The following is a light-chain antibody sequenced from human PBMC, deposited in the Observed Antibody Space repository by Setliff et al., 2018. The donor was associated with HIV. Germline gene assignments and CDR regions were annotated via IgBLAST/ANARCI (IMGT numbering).Light chain of an antibody. J-gene: IGLJ2*01. V-gene: IGLV2-8*01. Sequence: QSVLTQPPSASGSPGQSVTISCTGTSSDVGGYNYVAWYQQHPGKAPKLMIYEVSKRPSGVPDRFSGSKSGNTASLTVSGLQAEDEAEYYCSSYTSTGSYVVFGGGTK. CDR2: EVS. CDR1: SSDVGGYNY. CDR3: SSYTSTGSYVV.